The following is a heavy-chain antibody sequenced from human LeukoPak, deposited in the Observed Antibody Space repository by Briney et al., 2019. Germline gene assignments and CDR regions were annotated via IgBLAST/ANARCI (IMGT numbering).Heavy chain of an antibody. CDR3: ARHRVYYDYVWGSPRALDI. CDR2: IYYSGST. Sequence: TSETLSLTCTVSGGSISSYYWSWIRQPPGKGLEWIGYIYYSGSTNYNPSLKSRVTISVDTSKNQFSLKLSSVTAADTAVYYCARHRVYYDYVWGSPRALDIWGQGTMVTVSS. CDR1: GGSISSYY. V-gene: IGHV4-59*08. J-gene: IGHJ3*02. D-gene: IGHD3-16*01.